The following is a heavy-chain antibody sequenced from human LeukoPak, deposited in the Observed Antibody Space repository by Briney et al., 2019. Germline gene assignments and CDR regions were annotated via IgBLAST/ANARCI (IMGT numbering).Heavy chain of an antibody. CDR1: GYTFTSYD. Sequence: ASVKVSCKASGYTFTSYDINWVRQATGQGLEWMGWMNPNSGNTGYAQKFQGRVTMTRNTSISTAYIELSSLRSEDTAVYYCARGRDPYCTNGVCYQYYFDYWGQGTLVTVSS. J-gene: IGHJ4*02. CDR2: MNPNSGNT. CDR3: ARGRDPYCTNGVCYQYYFDY. D-gene: IGHD2-8*01. V-gene: IGHV1-8*01.